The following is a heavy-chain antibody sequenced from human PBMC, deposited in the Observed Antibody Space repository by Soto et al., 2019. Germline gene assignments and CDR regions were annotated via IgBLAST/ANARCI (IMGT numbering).Heavy chain of an antibody. V-gene: IGHV4-4*02. CDR2: FYHSGST. CDR3: ARAYCSGGSCYPPTDAFDI. CDR1: GGSFSSSNW. J-gene: IGHJ3*02. Sequence: QVQLQESGPGLVKPSGTLSPTCAASGGSFSSSNWWSWVRQPPGKGLGRIGEFYHSGSTNYNPSLKSRVTKSVDKSKNQFSLKLSSVTAADTAVYYCARAYCSGGSCYPPTDAFDIWGQGTMVTVSS. D-gene: IGHD2-15*01.